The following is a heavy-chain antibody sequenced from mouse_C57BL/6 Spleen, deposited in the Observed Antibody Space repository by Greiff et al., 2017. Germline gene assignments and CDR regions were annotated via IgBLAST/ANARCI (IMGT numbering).Heavy chain of an antibody. CDR3: ARSGMGDGYYRYFDV. CDR2: INPSSGYT. D-gene: IGHD2-3*01. CDR1: GYTFTSYW. J-gene: IGHJ1*03. V-gene: IGHV1-7*01. Sequence: VQLQQSGAELAKPGASVKLSCKASGYTFTSYWMHWVKQRPGQGLEWIGYINPSSGYTKYNQKFKDKATLTADKSSSTAYMQLSSLTYEDSAVFDCARSGMGDGYYRYFDVWGTGTTVTVSS.